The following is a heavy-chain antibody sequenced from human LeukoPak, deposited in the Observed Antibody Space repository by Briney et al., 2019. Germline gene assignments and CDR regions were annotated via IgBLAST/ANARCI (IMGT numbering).Heavy chain of an antibody. CDR2: LDSGGDR. D-gene: IGHD2-2*01. CDR1: GFIVSTNY. J-gene: IGHJ5*02. CDR3: ARDRNHCSSTSCYEQGYRWFDP. Sequence: GGSLRLSCIVSGFIVSTNYMTWVRQAPGKGLEWVALLDSGGDRYYADSVKGRFIISRDNSKNTLYLQLNSLRVEDTAMYYCARDRNHCSSTSCYEQGYRWFDPWGQGTLVTVSS. V-gene: IGHV3-53*01.